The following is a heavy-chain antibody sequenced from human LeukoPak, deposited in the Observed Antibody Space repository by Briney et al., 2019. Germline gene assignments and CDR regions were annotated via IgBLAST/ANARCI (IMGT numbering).Heavy chain of an antibody. V-gene: IGHV4-59*08. CDR1: GGSISSYQ. Sequence: SETLSLTCTVSGGSISSYQWSWIRQPPGKGLEWIGYMYYSGSTRYNPSLKSRVTISGDTSKNQFSLKLISVSAADAAVYYCAGHDYYGSGSYRWGQGTLVTVSS. D-gene: IGHD3-10*01. CDR2: MYYSGST. J-gene: IGHJ5*02. CDR3: AGHDYYGSGSYR.